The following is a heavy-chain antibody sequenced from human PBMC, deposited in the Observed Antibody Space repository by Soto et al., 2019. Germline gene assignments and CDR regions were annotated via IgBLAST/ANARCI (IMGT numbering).Heavy chain of an antibody. CDR2: ISGGGDTT. CDR3: AKGRGGSGSLTPRVDF. D-gene: IGHD3-10*01. J-gene: IGHJ4*02. V-gene: IGHV3-23*01. CDR1: GFTFSSYG. Sequence: GGSLRLSCAASGFTFSSYGMHWVRQAPGKGLEWVSAISGGGDTTSYADSVKGRFTVSRDGSKNTLYLQMSSLRAEDTALYYCAKGRGGSGSLTPRVDFWGQGTLVTVSS.